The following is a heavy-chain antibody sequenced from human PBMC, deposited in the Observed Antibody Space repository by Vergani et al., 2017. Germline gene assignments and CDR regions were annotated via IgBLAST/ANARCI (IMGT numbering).Heavy chain of an antibody. CDR2: IYTSGGT. Sequence: QVQLQESGPGLVKPSQTLSLTCTVSGGSISSGSYYWSWIRQPAGKGLEWIGRIYTSGGTNYNPSLKSRVTISVDTSKNQFSLKLSSVTAADTAVYYCARLSGYCSSTSCYGWFDPWGQGTLVTVSS. CDR1: GGSISSGSYY. D-gene: IGHD2-2*03. CDR3: ARLSGYCSSTSCYGWFDP. J-gene: IGHJ5*02. V-gene: IGHV4-61*02.